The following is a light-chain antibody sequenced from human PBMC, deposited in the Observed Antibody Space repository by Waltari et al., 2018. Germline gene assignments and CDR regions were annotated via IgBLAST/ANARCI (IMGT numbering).Light chain of an antibody. J-gene: IGLJ2*01. V-gene: IGLV2-23*02. CDR1: SSDVGSYNL. CDR2: EVT. Sequence: QSALTQPASVSGSPGQSITISCTGTSSDVGSYNLVSWYQHHPGKAPKPRIYEVTKRPPGVSNRCSGSKSGNTASLTISGLQAEDEADYYCCSYAGSSILIFGGGTKLTVL. CDR3: CSYAGSSILI.